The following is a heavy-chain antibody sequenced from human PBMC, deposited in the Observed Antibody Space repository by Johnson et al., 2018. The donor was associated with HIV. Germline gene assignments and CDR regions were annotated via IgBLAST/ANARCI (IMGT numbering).Heavy chain of an antibody. D-gene: IGHD7-27*01. CDR2: LWYDGSNK. J-gene: IGHJ3*02. V-gene: IGHV3-33*06. CDR1: GFTFSSYA. Sequence: QEKLVESGGGVVQPGRSLRLSCAASGFTFSSYAMHWVRQAPGKGLEWVAVLWYDGSNKYYADSVKGRFTISRDNSKNTLYLQMNSLRAEDTAVYYCAKDLGTGDDAFDIWGQGTMVTVSS. CDR3: AKDLGTGDDAFDI.